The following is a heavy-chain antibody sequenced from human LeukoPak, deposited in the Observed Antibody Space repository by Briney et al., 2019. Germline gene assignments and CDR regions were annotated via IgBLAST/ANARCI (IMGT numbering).Heavy chain of an antibody. CDR3: ARENVDIVATTPRYGMDV. V-gene: IGHV1-18*01. CDR1: GYTFTSYG. J-gene: IGHJ6*02. CDR2: ISAYNGNT. Sequence: GASVKVSCKASGYTFTSYGISWVRQAPGQGLEWMGWISAYNGNTNYAQKLQGRVTMTTDTSTSTAYMELRSLRSDDTAVYYCARENVDIVATTPRYGMDVWGQGTTVTVSS. D-gene: IGHD5-12*01.